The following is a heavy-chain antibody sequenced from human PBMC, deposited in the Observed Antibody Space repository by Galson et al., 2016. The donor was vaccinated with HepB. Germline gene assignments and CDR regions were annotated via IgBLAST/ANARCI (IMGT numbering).Heavy chain of an antibody. J-gene: IGHJ6*04. Sequence: LRLSCAAFGFTFSSYGMHWVRQAPGKGLEWVAFIWYDGSNKYYADSVKGRFTISRDTSKNTLNLQMNSLRAEDTAVYYCARPHVAMVTGYYYGMDVWGKGTPVTVSS. D-gene: IGHD5-18*01. CDR3: ARPHVAMVTGYYYGMDV. CDR1: GFTFSSYG. CDR2: IWYDGSNK. V-gene: IGHV3-33*01.